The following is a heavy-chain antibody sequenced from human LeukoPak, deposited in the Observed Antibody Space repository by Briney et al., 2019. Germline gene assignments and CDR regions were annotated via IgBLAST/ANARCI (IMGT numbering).Heavy chain of an antibody. CDR1: SGSISSYD. CDR2: IYTSGSP. Sequence: PSETLSLTCTVSSGSISSYDWSWIRQPAGKGLEWIGRIYTSGSPNYNPSLKCRVTMSVDTSKNQFSLKLSSVTAADTAVYYCARSDYYDSSGYYAQTVTRYYYYYMDVWGKGTTVTISS. D-gene: IGHD3-22*01. CDR3: ARSDYYDSSGYYAQTVTRYYYYYMDV. V-gene: IGHV4-4*07. J-gene: IGHJ6*03.